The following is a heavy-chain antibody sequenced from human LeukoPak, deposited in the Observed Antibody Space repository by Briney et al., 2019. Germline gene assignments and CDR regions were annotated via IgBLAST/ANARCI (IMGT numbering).Heavy chain of an antibody. D-gene: IGHD4-11*01. CDR2: INHSGST. CDR3: ARGRGYSNLYFDY. J-gene: IGHJ4*02. CDR1: GGSFSGYY. Sequence: PSETLSLTCAVYGGSFSGYYWSWIRQPPGKGLEWIGEINHSGSTNYNPSLKSRVTISVDTSKNQFSLKLSSVTAADTAVYYCARGRGYSNLYFDYWGQGTLVTVSS. V-gene: IGHV4-34*01.